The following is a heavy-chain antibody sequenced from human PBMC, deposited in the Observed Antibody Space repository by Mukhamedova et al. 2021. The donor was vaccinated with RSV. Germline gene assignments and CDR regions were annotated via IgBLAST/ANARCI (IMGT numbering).Heavy chain of an antibody. V-gene: IGHV7-4-1*02. D-gene: IGHD5-12*01. CDR3: KRDGWLLSRPSFDY. Sequence: GNPTYAQGFTGRFVFSLDTSVSTTYLEISSLTSEDTAVYYCKRDGWLLSRPSFDYWGQGTLVTVSS. CDR2: GNP. J-gene: IGHJ4*02.